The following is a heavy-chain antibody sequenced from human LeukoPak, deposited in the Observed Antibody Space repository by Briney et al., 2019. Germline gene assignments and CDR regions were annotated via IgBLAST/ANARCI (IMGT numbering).Heavy chain of an antibody. CDR3: ARGRNYYGSGSYYSSYYYYGMDV. Sequence: ASVNVSCKASGYTFTSYDINWVRQAAGQGLEWMGWMNPNSGNTGYAQKFQGRVTMTRNTSISTAYMELSSLRSEDTAVYYCARGRNYYGSGSYYSSYYYYGMDVWGQGTTVTVSS. J-gene: IGHJ6*02. D-gene: IGHD3-10*01. CDR1: GYTFTSYD. CDR2: MNPNSGNT. V-gene: IGHV1-8*01.